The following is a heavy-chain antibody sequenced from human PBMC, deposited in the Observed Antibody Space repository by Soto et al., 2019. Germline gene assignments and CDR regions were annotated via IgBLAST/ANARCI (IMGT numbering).Heavy chain of an antibody. CDR1: GFTFSTYS. CDR2: ISSSYSDI. J-gene: IGHJ4*02. D-gene: IGHD7-27*01. CDR3: ARQTGDYFASYFDY. V-gene: IGHV3-48*02. Sequence: EVQLVESGGGFVQTGGSLRLSCAASGFTFSTYSMNWVRQAPGKGLEWVSYISSSYSDIYYADSVKDRFTISRDNAKNSLYMQMNGLRDEDTAVYSCARQTGDYFASYFDYWGQGTLGTVSS.